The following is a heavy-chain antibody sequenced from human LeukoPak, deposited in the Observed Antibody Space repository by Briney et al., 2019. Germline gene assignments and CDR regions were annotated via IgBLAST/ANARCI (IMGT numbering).Heavy chain of an antibody. CDR1: GGTFSSYA. J-gene: IGHJ6*03. V-gene: IGHV1-69*05. CDR3: ARMTTVTTPEYYYYMDV. D-gene: IGHD4-17*01. Sequence: SVKVSCKASGGTFSSYAISWVRQAPGQGLEWMGGIIPIFGTANYAQKFQGRVTITTDESTSTAYMELSSLRSEDTAVYYCARMTTVTTPEYYYYMDVWGKGTTVTVSS. CDR2: IIPIFGTA.